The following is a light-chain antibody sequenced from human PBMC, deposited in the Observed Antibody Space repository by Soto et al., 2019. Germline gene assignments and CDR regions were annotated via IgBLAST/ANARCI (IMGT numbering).Light chain of an antibody. Sequence: EIVLTQSPATLSLSPGERVTLSCRASQSVSINLAWYQQQPGQPPRLLIYHTSTRATGIPARFSGSGSGTEFTLTISGLQSEDLAVYYCQQYSDWPQTFGQGTKVDIK. V-gene: IGKV3-15*01. CDR2: HTS. CDR3: QQYSDWPQT. CDR1: QSVSIN. J-gene: IGKJ1*01.